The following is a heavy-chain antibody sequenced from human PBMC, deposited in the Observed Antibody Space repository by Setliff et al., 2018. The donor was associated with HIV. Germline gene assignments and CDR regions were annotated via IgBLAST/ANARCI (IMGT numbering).Heavy chain of an antibody. CDR3: AITSRGYSLQRGGAFDI. CDR1: GDTFTTYV. D-gene: IGHD3-22*01. J-gene: IGHJ3*02. V-gene: IGHV1-69*05. Sequence: ASVKVSCKGSGDTFTTYVVSWVRQAPGQGLEWMGGRSPIFSTTSYAQKFQGRVTITTDESTSRAYMELSSLRSEDTAVYYCAITSRGYSLQRGGAFDIWGQGTLVTVSS. CDR2: RSPIFSTT.